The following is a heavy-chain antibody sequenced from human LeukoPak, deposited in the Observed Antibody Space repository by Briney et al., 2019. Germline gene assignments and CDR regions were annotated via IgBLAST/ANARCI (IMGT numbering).Heavy chain of an antibody. CDR1: GFTVSSNY. CDR2: IYSGGST. CDR3: AREWSSGLNWFDP. D-gene: IGHD6-19*01. V-gene: IGHV3-66*01. Sequence: PGGSLRLSCAASGFTVSSNYMSWVRQAPGKGLEWVSVIYSGGSTYYADSVKGRFTISRDNSKNTLYLQMNSLRAEDTAVYYCAREWSSGLNWFDPWGQGTLVTVSS. J-gene: IGHJ5*02.